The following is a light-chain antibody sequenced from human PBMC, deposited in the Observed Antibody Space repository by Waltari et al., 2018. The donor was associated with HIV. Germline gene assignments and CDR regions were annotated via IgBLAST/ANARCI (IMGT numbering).Light chain of an antibody. V-gene: IGLV2-8*01. Sequence: QSALPQPPSASGSPGQSVPISRTGTSSAVGGYNYVSWYQHTPGIAPTLTTYEVSKRPSGVPNRFSGSKSGNTASLTVSGLQAEDEANYYCSSYGGSNTYVIFGGGTKLTVL. CDR2: EVS. CDR1: SSAVGGYNY. J-gene: IGLJ2*01. CDR3: SSYGGSNTYVI.